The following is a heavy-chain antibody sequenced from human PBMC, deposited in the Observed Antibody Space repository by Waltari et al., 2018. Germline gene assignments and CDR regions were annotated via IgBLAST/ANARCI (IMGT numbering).Heavy chain of an antibody. Sequence: EVQLVESGGGLVQPGGSLRLSCAASGITFNTHWMHWVRQAPGKGLGWVARMNSEGSRTSDAESVKGRFTISRDNAKNTLYLEMKSLRAEDTAVYYCAAPGGNDLEYLQRWGQGTLVTVSS. CDR3: AAPGGNDLEYLQR. J-gene: IGHJ1*01. CDR2: MNSEGSRT. D-gene: IGHD2-15*01. V-gene: IGHV3-74*01. CDR1: GITFNTHW.